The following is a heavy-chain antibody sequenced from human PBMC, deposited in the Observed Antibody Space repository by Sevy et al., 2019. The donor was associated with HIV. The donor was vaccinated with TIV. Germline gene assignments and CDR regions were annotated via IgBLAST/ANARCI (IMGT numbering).Heavy chain of an antibody. D-gene: IGHD3-10*01. CDR3: RGAPMYYYGSGRYLDY. J-gene: IGHJ4*02. Sequence: GGSLRLSCAASGFTFSSYAMHWVRQAPGKGLEWVAVISYDGSNKYYADSVKGRFTISRDNSKNTLYLQMNSLRAEDTAVYYCRGAPMYYYGSGRYLDYWGQGTLVTVSS. V-gene: IGHV3-30-3*01. CDR2: ISYDGSNK. CDR1: GFTFSSYA.